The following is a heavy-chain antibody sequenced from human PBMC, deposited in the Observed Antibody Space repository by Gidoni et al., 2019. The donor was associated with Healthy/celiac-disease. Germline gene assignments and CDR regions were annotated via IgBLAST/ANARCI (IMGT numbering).Heavy chain of an antibody. D-gene: IGHD5-18*01. CDR2: IKQDVSEK. Sequence: EVQQVESGGGLVMRGGYLRLSCEYYGFPLSRVWMSWVRQAPGKGMEWGENIKQDVSEKYYLDSVKGRLTISRENAKTSLYLQMNRLRAEETAVYYWARSKDTAMEEDDAFDIWGQGTMVTVSS. V-gene: IGHV3-7*03. CDR1: GFPLSRVW. J-gene: IGHJ3*02. CDR3: ARSKDTAMEEDDAFDI.